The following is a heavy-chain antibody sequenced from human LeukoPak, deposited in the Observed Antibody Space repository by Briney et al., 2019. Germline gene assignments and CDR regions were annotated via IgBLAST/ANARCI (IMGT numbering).Heavy chain of an antibody. CDR1: GYTFTSYG. CDR2: ISSYNGNT. Sequence: ASVKVSCKASGYTFTSYGISWVRQAPGQGLEGMGGISSYNGNTNYAQKLQGRVTMTTDTSTSTAYMELGSLRSDDTAVYYCARDDYVWGSYHVLTNWFDPWGQGTLVTVSS. J-gene: IGHJ5*02. CDR3: ARDDYVWGSYHVLTNWFDP. D-gene: IGHD3-16*02. V-gene: IGHV1-18*01.